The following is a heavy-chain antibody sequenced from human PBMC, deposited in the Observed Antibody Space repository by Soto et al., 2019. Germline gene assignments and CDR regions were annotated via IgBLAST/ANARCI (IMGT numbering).Heavy chain of an antibody. CDR3: ARLCSGGSCYLGRGYYFDY. CDR2: IYYSGST. V-gene: IGHV4-31*03. CDR1: GGSISSGGYY. J-gene: IGHJ4*02. Sequence: SETLSLTCTVSGGSISSGGYYWSWIRQHPGKGLEWIGYIYYSGSTYYNPSLKSRVTISVDTSKNQFSLKLSSVTAADTAVYYCARLCSGGSCYLGRGYYFDYWGQGTLVTVSS. D-gene: IGHD2-15*01.